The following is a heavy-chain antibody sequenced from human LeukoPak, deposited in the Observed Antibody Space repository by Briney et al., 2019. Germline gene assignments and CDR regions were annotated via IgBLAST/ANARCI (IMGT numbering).Heavy chain of an antibody. CDR1: GFTFSSYG. CDR2: IIISGSST. CDR3: AKVANYYYGSETYYLFEH. D-gene: IGHD3-10*01. V-gene: IGHV3-23*01. J-gene: IGHJ4*02. Sequence: PGGSLRLSCAASGFTFSSYGMSWVRQAPGKGLEWVSTIIISGSSTYYADSVKGRFTISRDNSKNTLYLQMNSLRAEDTAVYYCAKVANYYYGSETYYLFEHWGQGTPVTASS.